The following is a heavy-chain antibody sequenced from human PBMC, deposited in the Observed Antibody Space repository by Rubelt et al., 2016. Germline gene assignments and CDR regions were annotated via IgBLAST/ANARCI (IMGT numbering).Heavy chain of an antibody. D-gene: IGHD6-19*01. CDR3: AKDSSTQPNFFES. CDR1: GYTSTSYG. V-gene: IGHV1-18*01. CDR2: ISAYNGNT. Sequence: QVQLVQSGAEVKKPGASVKVSCKASGYTSTSYGISWVRQAPGQGLEWMGWISAYNGNTKYAREVQGRITRTTDTPASTGYMELRSLRSDDTAVYYCAKDSSTQPNFFESWGQGTLVTVSS. J-gene: IGHJ4*02.